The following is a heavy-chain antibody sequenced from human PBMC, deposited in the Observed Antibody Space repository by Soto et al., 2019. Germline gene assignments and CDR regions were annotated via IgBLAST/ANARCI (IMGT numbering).Heavy chain of an antibody. CDR2: IYHSGST. CDR3: AIDAGIVVVPEAYGMYV. V-gene: IGHV4-38-2*02. Sequence: SETLSLTCAVSGYSISSGYYWGWIRQPPGKGLEWIGSIYHSGSTYYNPSLKSRVTISVDTSKNQFSLKLSSVTAADTAVYYCAIDAGIVVVPEAYGMYVCGQQTTLTVSS. CDR1: GYSISSGYY. J-gene: IGHJ6*02. D-gene: IGHD2-2*01.